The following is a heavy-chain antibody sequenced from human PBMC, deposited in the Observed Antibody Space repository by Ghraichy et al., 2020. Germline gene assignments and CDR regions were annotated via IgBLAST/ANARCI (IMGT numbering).Heavy chain of an antibody. CDR3: ARGPAGIRFYFPY. Sequence: RGSLRLSCATSGFTFSNYGMHWVRQAPGKGLEWVAFIRFDGSDKYYADSVKGRFTISRDNSKNTLYLQMNSLRAEDTAVYYCARGPAGIRFYFPYWGQGTLVTVS. CDR1: GFTFSNYG. V-gene: IGHV3-30*02. J-gene: IGHJ4*02. D-gene: IGHD6-13*01. CDR2: IRFDGSDK.